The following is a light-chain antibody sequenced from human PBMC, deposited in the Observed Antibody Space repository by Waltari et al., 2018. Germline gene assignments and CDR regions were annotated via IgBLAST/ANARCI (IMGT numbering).Light chain of an antibody. Sequence: DIQMTQSPSTLFASVGDRVTITCRASQSISSWLAWYQQKPGKAPKLLIYKASSLESGVPSRFSGSGSGTEFTLTISSLQPDDFATYYCQQSYSTLITFGPGTKVDIK. CDR1: QSISSW. CDR2: KAS. V-gene: IGKV1-5*03. CDR3: QQSYSTLIT. J-gene: IGKJ3*01.